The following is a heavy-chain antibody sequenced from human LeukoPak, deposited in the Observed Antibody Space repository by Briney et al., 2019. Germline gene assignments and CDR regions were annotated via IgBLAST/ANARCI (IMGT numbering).Heavy chain of an antibody. CDR1: GFAFDEHG. J-gene: IGHJ3*02. V-gene: IGHV3-20*04. Sequence: GGSLRLSCTASGFAFDEHGMSWVRQVPGKGLEWVSGISWSRYIIEYADSVRGRFTISRDNAKNSLFLQMNSLRAEDSAMYYCVRDHVGGSCVDCPLGDAFDTWGQGTMVTVSS. D-gene: IGHD2-15*01. CDR2: ISWSRYII. CDR3: VRDHVGGSCVDCPLGDAFDT.